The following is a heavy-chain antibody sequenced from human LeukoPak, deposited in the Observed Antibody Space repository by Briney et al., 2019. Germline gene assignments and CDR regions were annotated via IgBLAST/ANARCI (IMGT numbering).Heavy chain of an antibody. CDR1: GGSISSSSYY. V-gene: IGHV4-39*07. CDR3: ARELKYYDSSGYYYYYYMDV. CDR2: IYYSGST. D-gene: IGHD3-22*01. J-gene: IGHJ6*03. Sequence: SETLSLTCTVSGGSISSSSYYWGWIRQPPGKGLEWIGSIYYSGSTYYNPSLKSRVTISVDTSKNQFSLKLSSVTAADTAVYHCARELKYYDSSGYYYYYYMDVWGKGTTVTVSS.